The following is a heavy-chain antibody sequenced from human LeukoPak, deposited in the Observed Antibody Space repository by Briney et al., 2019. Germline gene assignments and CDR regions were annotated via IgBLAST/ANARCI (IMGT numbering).Heavy chain of an antibody. CDR2: IYTSGST. Sequence: SETLSLTCTVSGGSISSCYWSWIRPPAGKGLEWIGRIYTSGSTNYNPSLKSRVTMSVDTSTNQFSLKLRSVTAADTAVYYCARIVVPAATVLGCWFDPWGQGTLVTVSS. V-gene: IGHV4-4*07. J-gene: IGHJ5*02. D-gene: IGHD2-2*01. CDR1: GGSISSCY. CDR3: ARIVVPAATVLGCWFDP.